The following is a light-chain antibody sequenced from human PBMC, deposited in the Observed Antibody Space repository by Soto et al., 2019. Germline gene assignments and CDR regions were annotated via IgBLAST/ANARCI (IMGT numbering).Light chain of an antibody. CDR3: QQFYNWPPWT. V-gene: IGKV3-15*01. CDR1: ESVSSN. CDR2: GAS. Sequence: EIVLTQSPATLSVSPGARATLSCRASESVSSNLAWYQQRPGQAPRLLIYGASTRATGVPARFSGSGSGIEFTLTISSLQSEDFAVYYCQQFYNWPPWTFGQGTKGGYQ. J-gene: IGKJ1*01.